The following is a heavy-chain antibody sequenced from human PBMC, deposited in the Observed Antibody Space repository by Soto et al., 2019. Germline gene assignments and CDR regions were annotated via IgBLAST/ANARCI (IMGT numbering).Heavy chain of an antibody. Sequence: PSETLSLTCTVSGGSISSSSYYWGWIRQPPGKGLEWIGSIYYSGSTYYNPSLKSRVTISVDTSKNQFSLKLSSVTAADTAVYYCARHGRIFGVVMINWFDPWGQGTLVTVAS. D-gene: IGHD3-3*01. J-gene: IGHJ5*02. CDR3: ARHGRIFGVVMINWFDP. CDR1: GGSISSSSYY. V-gene: IGHV4-39*01. CDR2: IYYSGST.